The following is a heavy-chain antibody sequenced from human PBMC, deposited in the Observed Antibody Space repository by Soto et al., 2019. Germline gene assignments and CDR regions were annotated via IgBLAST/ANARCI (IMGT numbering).Heavy chain of an antibody. V-gene: IGHV1-8*01. J-gene: IGHJ6*02. CDR3: ARTGTTWMGYYYGMDV. CDR2: MNPNSGNT. CDR1: GYTFTSYD. D-gene: IGHD1-7*01. Sequence: QVQLVQSGAEVKKPGASVKVSCTASGYTFTSYDINWVRQATGQGLEWMGWMNPNSGNTGYAQKFQGRVTMTRNTSISTAYMELSSLRSEDTAVYYCARTGTTWMGYYYGMDVWGQGTTVTVSS.